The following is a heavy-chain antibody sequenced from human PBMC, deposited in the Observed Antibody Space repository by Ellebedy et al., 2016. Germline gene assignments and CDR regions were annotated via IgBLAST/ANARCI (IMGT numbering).Heavy chain of an antibody. CDR2: IHNSVTP. D-gene: IGHD3-16*01. V-gene: IGHV4-59*08. Sequence: SETLSLTCAVSGASISSYFWSWIRQPPGKGLEWVAYIHNSVTPSYNPSLQSRVTISEDTSKNQFSLKLSSVTAADTAVYFCARIMKTWYFDLWGRGALVTVSS. CDR1: GASISSYF. CDR3: ARIMKTWYFDL. J-gene: IGHJ2*01.